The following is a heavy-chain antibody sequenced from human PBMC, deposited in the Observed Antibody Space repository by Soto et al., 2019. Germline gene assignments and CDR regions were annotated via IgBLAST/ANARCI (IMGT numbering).Heavy chain of an antibody. V-gene: IGHV1-18*01. Sequence: QVQLVQSGAEVKKPGASVKVSCKASGYTFTSYGISWVRQAPGQGLEWMGWISANNGNTNYAQKLQGRGTMTTDTSPSTAYMELRSLKSDHPAGYYCARDRGRYALDYLGQGTLVTVSS. CDR2: ISANNGNT. J-gene: IGHJ4*02. D-gene: IGHD1-26*01. CDR3: ARDRGRYALDY. CDR1: GYTFTSYG.